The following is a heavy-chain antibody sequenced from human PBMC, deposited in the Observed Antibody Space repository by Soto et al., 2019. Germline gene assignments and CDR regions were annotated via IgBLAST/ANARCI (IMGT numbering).Heavy chain of an antibody. CDR3: ARGQRYCTTTSCYPPALFPYGMDV. V-gene: IGHV1-8*01. CDR2: INPDSDNT. Sequence: ASVKVSCKTSGYTFTNYDINWVRQAAGQGLEWMGWINPDSDNTGYAQKFQGRVTMTRDTSISTAYMELNSLRSEDTAVYYCARGQRYCTTTSCYPPALFPYGMDVWGQGTTVTVSS. J-gene: IGHJ6*02. D-gene: IGHD2-2*01. CDR1: GYTFTNYD.